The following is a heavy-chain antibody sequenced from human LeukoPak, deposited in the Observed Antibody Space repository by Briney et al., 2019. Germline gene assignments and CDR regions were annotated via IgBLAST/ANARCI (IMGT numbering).Heavy chain of an antibody. J-gene: IGHJ4*02. CDR3: AREGGFYTPLDY. V-gene: IGHV4-4*02. D-gene: IGHD6-25*01. CDR1: GGSVSSTNW. CDR2: VHLDART. Sequence: SECLSLTCGVSGGSVSSTNWWTWIRQPLGKGLEWIGEVHLDARTNFNPSLKSRLTMSVDQSENHVSLKLTSVTAADTAVYYCAREGGFYTPLDYSGQGTLATLPS.